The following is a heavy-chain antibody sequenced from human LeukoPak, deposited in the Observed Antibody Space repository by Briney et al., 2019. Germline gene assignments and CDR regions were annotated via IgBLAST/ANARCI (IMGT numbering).Heavy chain of an antibody. CDR2: INWNGGST. J-gene: IGHJ4*02. CDR1: GFTFSSYA. Sequence: GGSLRLSCAASGFTFSSYAMSWVRQAPGKGLEWVSGINWNGGSTGYADSVKGRFTISRDNAKNSLYLQMNSLRAEDTALYHCARDLRYCSGGSCYSDYWGQGTLVTVSS. CDR3: ARDLRYCSGGSCYSDY. D-gene: IGHD2-15*01. V-gene: IGHV3-20*01.